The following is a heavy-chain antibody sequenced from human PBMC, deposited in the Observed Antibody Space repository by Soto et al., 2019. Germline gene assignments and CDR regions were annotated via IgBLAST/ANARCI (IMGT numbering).Heavy chain of an antibody. J-gene: IGHJ4*02. Sequence: SVKVSCKASGGTFSSYAISWVRQAPGQGLEWMGGIIPIFGTANYAQKFQGRVTITADESTSTAYMELSSLRSEDTAVYYCARDGYCSGGSCYVFDYWGQGTLVTVSS. CDR1: GGTFSSYA. CDR2: IIPIFGTA. V-gene: IGHV1-69*13. D-gene: IGHD2-15*01. CDR3: ARDGYCSGGSCYVFDY.